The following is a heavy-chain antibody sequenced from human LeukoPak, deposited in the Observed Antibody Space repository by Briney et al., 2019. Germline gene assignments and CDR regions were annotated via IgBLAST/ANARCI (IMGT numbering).Heavy chain of an antibody. V-gene: IGHV4-59*08. Sequence: SETLSLTCTVSGGSISSYYWSWIRQPPGKGLEWIGYIYYSGSTNYNPSLESRVTISVDTSKNQFSLKLSSVTAADTAVYYCGGGDYGDYGGVDYWGQGTLVTVSS. CDR3: GGGDYGDYGGVDY. CDR2: IYYSGST. D-gene: IGHD4-17*01. CDR1: GGSISSYY. J-gene: IGHJ4*02.